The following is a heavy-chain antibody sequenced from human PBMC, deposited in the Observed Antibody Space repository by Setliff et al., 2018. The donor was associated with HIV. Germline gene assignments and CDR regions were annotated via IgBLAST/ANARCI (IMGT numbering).Heavy chain of an antibody. Sequence: GGSLRLSCAASGFTFRNYKFNWVRQAPGRGLEWVSSISIGSGGATDYADSVQGRFTISRDNSKNSLYMQMNSLRAEDTAVYYCARELQWSRDSGREEDYWGQGTLVTVSS. D-gene: IGHD1-26*01. CDR3: ARELQWSRDSGREEDY. V-gene: IGHV3-21*01. CDR1: GFTFRNYK. CDR2: ISIGSGGAT. J-gene: IGHJ4*02.